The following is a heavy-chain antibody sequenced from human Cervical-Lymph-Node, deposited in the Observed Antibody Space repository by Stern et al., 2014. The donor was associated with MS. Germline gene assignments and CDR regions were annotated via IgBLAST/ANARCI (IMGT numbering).Heavy chain of an antibody. CDR1: GGTFSSYA. CDR2: IIPIFGTA. Sequence: VQLVESGAEVKKPGSSVKVSCKASGGTFSSYAISWVRQAPGQGLEWMGGIIPIFGTANYAQKVQGRVTITADESTSTAYMELSSLRSEDTAVYYCAGASGWYDDNPVYFQHWGQGTLVTVSS. J-gene: IGHJ1*01. V-gene: IGHV1-69*01. D-gene: IGHD6-19*01. CDR3: AGASGWYDDNPVYFQH.